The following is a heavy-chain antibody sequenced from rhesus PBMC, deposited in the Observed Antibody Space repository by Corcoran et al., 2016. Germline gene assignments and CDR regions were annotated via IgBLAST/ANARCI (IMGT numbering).Heavy chain of an antibody. D-gene: IGHD6-25*01. Sequence: QLQLQEPGPGLVKPTETLSRTCAGSGGSIRSTYWSWSRKPPGKGLEWIGRISGSGGITDYNPSLMSRFTISTDTSKNQFALKLCSVTAADTAVYYCASGGAAASTFDYWGQGVLVTVSS. V-gene: IGHV4-173*01. CDR3: ASGGAAASTFDY. CDR1: GGSIRSTY. J-gene: IGHJ4*01. CDR2: ISGSGGIT.